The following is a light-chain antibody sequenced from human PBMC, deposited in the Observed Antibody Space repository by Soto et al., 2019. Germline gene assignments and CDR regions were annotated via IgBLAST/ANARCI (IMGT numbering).Light chain of an antibody. CDR3: QQYNNWPPWT. CDR2: DAS. CDR1: QSVGSNY. V-gene: IGKV3-20*01. J-gene: IGKJ1*01. Sequence: EIVLTQSPGTLSLSPGERATLSCRASQSVGSNYLAWYQQKPGQAPRLLIYDASNRATGIPVRFSGSGSGTDFTLTISSLEPEDFAVYYCQQYNNWPPWTFGQGTKVDIK.